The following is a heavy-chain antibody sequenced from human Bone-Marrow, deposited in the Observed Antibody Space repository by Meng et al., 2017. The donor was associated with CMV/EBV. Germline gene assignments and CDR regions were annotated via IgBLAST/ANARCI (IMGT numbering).Heavy chain of an antibody. J-gene: IGHJ4*01. V-gene: IGHV1-69*05. D-gene: IGHD3-22*01. CDR1: GGTFSSYA. CDR2: IIPIFGTA. Sequence: SVKVSCKASGGTFSSYAISWVRQAPGQGLEWMGGIIPIFGTANYAQKFQGRVTITTDESTSTAYMELSSLRSEDTAVYYCARLTTIVYYSCDYWGQGTLVTVSS. CDR3: ARLTTIVYYSCDY.